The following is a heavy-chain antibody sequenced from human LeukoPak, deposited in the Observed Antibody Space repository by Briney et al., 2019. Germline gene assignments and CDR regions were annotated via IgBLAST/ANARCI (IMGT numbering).Heavy chain of an antibody. D-gene: IGHD1-7*01. V-gene: IGHV1-46*01. Sequence: ASVKVSCKASGYTFTSYYMHWVRQAPGQGLEWMGIINPSGGNTNYAQKLQGRVTMTTDTSTSTAYMELRSLRSDDTAVYYCARGDWNYLDYFDYWGQGTLVTVSS. CDR3: ARGDWNYLDYFDY. CDR1: GYTFTSYY. J-gene: IGHJ4*02. CDR2: INPSGGNT.